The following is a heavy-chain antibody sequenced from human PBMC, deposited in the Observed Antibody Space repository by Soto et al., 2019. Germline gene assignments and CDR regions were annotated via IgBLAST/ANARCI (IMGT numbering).Heavy chain of an antibody. J-gene: IGHJ4*02. V-gene: IGHV4-39*01. Sequence: QLQLQESGPGLVKPSETLSLTCTVSGGSISSSSYYWGWIRQPPGKGLEWIGSIYYSGSTYYNPSXXXRXXLSGDWSKHQCSLSLSSVVAAAMVGCFCARHSVLRSGLTDYWGQGTLVSVSS. CDR2: IYYSGST. CDR1: GGSISSSSYY. CDR3: ARHSVLRSGLTDY. D-gene: IGHD5-12*01.